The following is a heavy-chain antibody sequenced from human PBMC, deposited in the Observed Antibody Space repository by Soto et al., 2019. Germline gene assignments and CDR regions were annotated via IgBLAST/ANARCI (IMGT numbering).Heavy chain of an antibody. D-gene: IGHD3-22*01. J-gene: IGHJ4*02. CDR1: GGSISGSNW. CDR3: ARDQHYYDSSGYYYGGRGFDY. Sequence: TAETLSLTCAVSGGSISGSNWWIWVRQRPGKGLEWIGETYHSRSTRYNPSLKSRVTISVYKSKNQFSLKLSPVTAADTAVYYCARDQHYYDSSGYYYGGRGFDYWGQGTLVTVSS. V-gene: IGHV4-4*02. CDR2: TYHSRST.